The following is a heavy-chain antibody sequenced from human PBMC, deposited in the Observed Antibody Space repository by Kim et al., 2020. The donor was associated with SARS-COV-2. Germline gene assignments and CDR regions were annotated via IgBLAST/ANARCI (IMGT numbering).Heavy chain of an antibody. V-gene: IGHV4-39*01. CDR2: IYYSGST. J-gene: IGHJ5*02. D-gene: IGHD2-15*01. Sequence: SETLSLTCTVSGGSISSSSYYWGWIRQPPGKGLEWIGSIYYSGSTYYNPSLKSRVTISVDTSKNQFSLKLSSVTAADTAVYYCASPEAVGGSFPPWGQGTLVTVSS. CDR1: GGSISSSSYY. CDR3: ASPEAVGGSFPP.